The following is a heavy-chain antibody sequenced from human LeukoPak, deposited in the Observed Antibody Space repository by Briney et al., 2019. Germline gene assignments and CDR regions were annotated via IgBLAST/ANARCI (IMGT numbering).Heavy chain of an antibody. V-gene: IGHV3-53*01. Sequence: GGSLRLSCAASGFTVSSNYMSWVRQAPGKGLEWVSVIYIGGSTYYADSVKGRFTISRDISKNTLYLQMNSLRAEDTAMYYCARLAFVVPAVIFDYWGQGTLVTVSS. CDR1: GFTVSSNY. D-gene: IGHD2-2*02. CDR2: IYIGGST. CDR3: ARLAFVVPAVIFDY. J-gene: IGHJ4*02.